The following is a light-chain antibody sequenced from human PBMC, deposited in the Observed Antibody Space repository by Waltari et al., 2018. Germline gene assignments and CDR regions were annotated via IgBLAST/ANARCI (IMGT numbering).Light chain of an antibody. CDR2: GAS. Sequence: DIQLTQSPSSLSASVGDSVTITCRAGQTVTTYLNWYQQKPGKAPILLIYGASTLQTGVPSRFSGSGSGTEFTLTISSLQPEDFATYYCQQSYSTPYTFGQGTKLEIK. CDR3: QQSYSTPYT. CDR1: QTVTTY. V-gene: IGKV1-39*01. J-gene: IGKJ2*01.